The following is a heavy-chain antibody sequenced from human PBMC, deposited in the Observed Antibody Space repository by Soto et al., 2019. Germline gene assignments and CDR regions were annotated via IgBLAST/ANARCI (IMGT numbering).Heavy chain of an antibody. V-gene: IGHV3-64*04. J-gene: IGHJ4*02. CDR3: ARGAALAGKLDL. D-gene: IGHD6-19*01. CDR2: ISSHGRDI. Sequence: GGSLRLSCSASGFTFTNYAIHWIRQAPGKGLEYVSAISSHGRDIFYADSVKGRFTISRDNAKDSLHLQMNSLTGEDSAVYYCARGAALAGKLDLWGQGTLVTVSS. CDR1: GFTFTNYA.